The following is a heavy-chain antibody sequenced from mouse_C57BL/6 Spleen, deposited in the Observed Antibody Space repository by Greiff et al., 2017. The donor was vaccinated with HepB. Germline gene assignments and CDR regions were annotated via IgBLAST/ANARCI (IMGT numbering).Heavy chain of an antibody. Sequence: EVKVEESGGGLVQPGGSMKLSCAASGFTFSDAWMDWVRQSPEKGLEWVAEIRNKANNHATYYAESVKGRFTISRDDSKSSVYLQMNSLRAEDTGIYYCTRDDGYYVKAMDYWGQGTSVTVSS. CDR2: IRNKANNHAT. CDR1: GFTFSDAW. D-gene: IGHD2-3*01. J-gene: IGHJ4*01. V-gene: IGHV6-6*01. CDR3: TRDDGYYVKAMDY.